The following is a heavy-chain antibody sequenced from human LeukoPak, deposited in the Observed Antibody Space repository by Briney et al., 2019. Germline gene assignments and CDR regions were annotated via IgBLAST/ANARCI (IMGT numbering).Heavy chain of an antibody. Sequence: ASVKVSCKASGYTFTSYDINWVRQATGQGLEWMGWMNPNSGNTGYAQKFQGRVTMTRNTSISTAYMELSSLRSEDTAVYYCARGVMVRGVINYYYGMDVWGQGTTVTVSS. CDR3: ARGVMVRGVINYYYGMDV. CDR1: GYTFTSYD. V-gene: IGHV1-8*01. CDR2: MNPNSGNT. J-gene: IGHJ6*02. D-gene: IGHD3-10*01.